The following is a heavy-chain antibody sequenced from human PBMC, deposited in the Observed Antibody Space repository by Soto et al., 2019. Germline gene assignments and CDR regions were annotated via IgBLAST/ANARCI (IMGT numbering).Heavy chain of an antibody. V-gene: IGHV4-61*01. CDR1: GGSVSSGIHY. CDR3: ARGLAAGIFDY. CDR2: IDNSGST. D-gene: IGHD6-13*01. Sequence: SETLSLTCTVSGGSVSSGIHYWSWIRQPPGKGLEWIGYIDNSGSTNYNPSLKSRVTISVDTSKNQFSLKLSSVTAADTAVYYCARGLAAGIFDYWGQGILVTVS. J-gene: IGHJ4*02.